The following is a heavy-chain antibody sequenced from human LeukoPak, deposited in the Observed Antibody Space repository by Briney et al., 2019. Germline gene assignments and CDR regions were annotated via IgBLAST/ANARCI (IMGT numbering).Heavy chain of an antibody. J-gene: IGHJ6*02. D-gene: IGHD6-19*01. V-gene: IGHV3-21*01. Sequence: GGSLRLSCAASGFTFNNYAMNWVRQAPGKGLEWVSSISSSSSYIYYADSVKGRFTISRDNAKNSLYLQMNSLRAEDTAVYYCARQAVAGPTLDYYYGMDVWGQGTTVTVSS. CDR1: GFTFNNYA. CDR2: ISSSSSYI. CDR3: ARQAVAGPTLDYYYGMDV.